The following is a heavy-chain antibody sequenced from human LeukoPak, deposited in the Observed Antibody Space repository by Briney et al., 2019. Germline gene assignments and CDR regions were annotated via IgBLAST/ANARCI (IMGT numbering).Heavy chain of an antibody. V-gene: IGHV1-18*01. Sequence: ASVKVSYKTSGYTFSNFGINWVRQAPGQGLEWMGWISGNNDNPNYGQKFQGRFTVTTDSSTSTAYMELRNLRFDDTAVYYCARDGTSTDDYWGQGTLVTVSS. CDR2: ISGNNDNP. J-gene: IGHJ4*02. D-gene: IGHD2-2*01. CDR3: ARDGTSTDDY. CDR1: GYTFSNFG.